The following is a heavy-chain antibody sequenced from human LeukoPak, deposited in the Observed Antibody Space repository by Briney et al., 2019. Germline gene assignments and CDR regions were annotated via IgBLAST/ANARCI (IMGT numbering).Heavy chain of an antibody. CDR1: GGSFSGYH. Sequence: SETLSLTCAVYGGSFSGYHWTWIRQPPGKGLEWIGEINHRLYTNYNPSLKSRVTISIDTSKNQFSLKLPSVSSADTDVDYCARQYSDILTGYHRGELYWYFDLWGGDTLVTVSS. D-gene: IGHD3-9*01. CDR2: INHRLYT. V-gene: IGHV4-34*01. J-gene: IGHJ2*01. CDR3: ARQYSDILTGYHRGELYWYFDL.